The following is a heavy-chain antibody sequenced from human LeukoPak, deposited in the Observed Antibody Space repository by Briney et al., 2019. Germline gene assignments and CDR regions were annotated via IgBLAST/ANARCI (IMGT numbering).Heavy chain of an antibody. Sequence: PGGSLRLSFAASGITFSSYAMSSVRQAPGKGLEWVSGISVSGGSTYYADSVKGRFTISRDNSKNTLYLQMNSLRAEDTAVYYCAKWGIVVVPAASVWGQGTTVTVSS. CDR2: ISVSGGST. J-gene: IGHJ6*02. D-gene: IGHD2-2*01. CDR3: AKWGIVVVPAASV. V-gene: IGHV3-23*01. CDR1: GITFSSYA.